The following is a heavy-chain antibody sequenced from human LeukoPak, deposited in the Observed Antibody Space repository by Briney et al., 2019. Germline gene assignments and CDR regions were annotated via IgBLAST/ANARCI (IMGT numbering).Heavy chain of an antibody. CDR1: GGSFSSYA. Sequence: SVNVSCKASGGSFSSYAITWVRQAPGQGLEWMGRIIPIFGTPTYAQKFQGRVTITADVGSNTAYLELTSLTSEDTARYFCAKQGAVRQDYYMDVWGNGTTVLVSS. CDR2: IIPIFGTP. D-gene: IGHD3-16*01. J-gene: IGHJ6*03. V-gene: IGHV1-69*13. CDR3: AKQGAVRQDYYMDV.